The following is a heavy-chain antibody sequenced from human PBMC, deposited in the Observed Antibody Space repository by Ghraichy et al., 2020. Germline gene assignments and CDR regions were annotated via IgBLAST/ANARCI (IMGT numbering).Heavy chain of an antibody. CDR1: GGSINSANYY. Sequence: SETLSLTCTVSGGSINSANYYWTWIRQHPGKGLEWIGYISSSGSTSYNPSLNSRLSISVDTSKNEFSLNLSSVTAADTAVYYCARAIARAFYYYGLDVWGRGSTVTVSS. CDR3: ARAIARAFYYYGLDV. CDR2: ISSSGST. V-gene: IGHV4-31*03. D-gene: IGHD3-16*02. J-gene: IGHJ6*02.